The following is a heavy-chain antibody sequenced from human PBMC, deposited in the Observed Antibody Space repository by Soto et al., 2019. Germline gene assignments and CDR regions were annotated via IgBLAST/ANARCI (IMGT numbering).Heavy chain of an antibody. Sequence: PSETLSLTCTVSGSSISSYYWSWIRQPPGKGLEWIGYIYYSGSTNYNPSLKSRVTISVDTSKNQFSLKLSSVTAADTAVYYCARSYSSWYLYYYYYMDVWGKGTTVTVSS. D-gene: IGHD6-13*01. J-gene: IGHJ6*03. CDR2: IYYSGST. CDR3: ARSYSSWYLYYYYYMDV. V-gene: IGHV4-59*08. CDR1: GSSISSYY.